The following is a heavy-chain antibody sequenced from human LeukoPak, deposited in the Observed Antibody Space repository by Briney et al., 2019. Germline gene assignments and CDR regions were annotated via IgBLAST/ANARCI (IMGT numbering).Heavy chain of an antibody. CDR1: GDSVSSNSAA. D-gene: IGHD1/OR15-1a*01. CDR3: ARKGTVTTPFDY. CDR2: TCYRSKWIS. J-gene: IGHJ4*02. Sequence: SQTLSLTCAISGDSVSSNSAAWNWIRQSPSRGLEWLGRTCYRSKWISDYAVSVKSRMTINADTSKNQFSLQVNSVTPEDTAVYYCARKGTVTTPFDYWGQGILVTVSS. V-gene: IGHV6-1*01.